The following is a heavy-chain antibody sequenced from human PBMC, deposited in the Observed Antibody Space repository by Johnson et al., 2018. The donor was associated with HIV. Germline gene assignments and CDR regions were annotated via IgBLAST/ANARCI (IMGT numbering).Heavy chain of an antibody. D-gene: IGHD6-6*01. J-gene: IGHJ3*02. Sequence: EVQLVESGGGLVQPGGSLRLSCAASGFTFSSYWMSWVRQAPGKGLEWVANIKQDGSNKYYADSVKGRFTISRDNSKNTLYLQMNSLRAEDTAVYYCARGRGSYSSSSPLPLDAFDIWGQGTMVTVSS. CDR1: GFTFSSYW. CDR3: ARGRGSYSSSSPLPLDAFDI. V-gene: IGHV3-7*01. CDR2: IKQDGSNK.